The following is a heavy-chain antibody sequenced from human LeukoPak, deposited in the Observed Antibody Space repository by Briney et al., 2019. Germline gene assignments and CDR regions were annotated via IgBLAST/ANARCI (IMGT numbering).Heavy chain of an antibody. D-gene: IGHD1-26*01. CDR3: ARGGRYRRGAFDI. Sequence: TTSEILSLTCADYGGSFSGYYWSWMRQPPGKGLEWIGEINHSGSTNYNPSLKSRVTISVGTSKNQFSLKLSSVTAADTAVYYCARGGRYRRGAFDIWGQGTMVTVSS. V-gene: IGHV4-34*01. J-gene: IGHJ3*02. CDR2: INHSGST. CDR1: GGSFSGYY.